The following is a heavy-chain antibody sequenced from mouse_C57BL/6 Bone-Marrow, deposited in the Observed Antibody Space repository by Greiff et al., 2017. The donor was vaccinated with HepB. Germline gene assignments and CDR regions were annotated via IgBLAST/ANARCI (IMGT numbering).Heavy chain of an antibody. V-gene: IGHV2-9-1*01. J-gene: IGHJ4*01. D-gene: IGHD1-1*01. CDR2: IWTGGGT. CDR1: GFSLTSYA. CDR3: ARKAYYYGPYAMDY. Sequence: LMESGPGLVAPSQSLSITCTVSGFSLTSYAISWVRQPPGKGLEWLGVIWTGGGTNYNSALKSRLSISKDNSKSQVFLKMNSLQTDDTARYYCARKAYYYGPYAMDYWGQGTSVTVSS.